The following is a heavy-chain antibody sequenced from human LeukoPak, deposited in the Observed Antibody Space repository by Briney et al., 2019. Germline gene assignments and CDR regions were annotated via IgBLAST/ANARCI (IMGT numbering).Heavy chain of an antibody. J-gene: IGHJ6*02. D-gene: IGHD1-26*01. CDR2: IRSKANNYAT. CDR1: GFTFIGST. V-gene: IGHV3-73*01. CDR3: IRGAASGSYYGFDG. Sequence: GGSLRLSCAPSGFTFIGSTMHCVRQASGKRLECVSHIRSKANNYATAYATSVKGRFTLSRDDSKNTAYLQMNSLKTEDTAVYYCIRGAASGSYYGFDGWGQGATVTVSS.